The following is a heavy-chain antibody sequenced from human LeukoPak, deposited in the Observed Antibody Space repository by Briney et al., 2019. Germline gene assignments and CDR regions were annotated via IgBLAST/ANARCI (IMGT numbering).Heavy chain of an antibody. Sequence: GGSLRLSCAASRFTFSNYWMSWVRQAPGKGLEWVAHIKYDGSEKYYVDSVKGRFTISRDNAKNSLYLQMNSLRAEDTAVYYCARYGDSSVYYSADAFDIWGQGTMVTVSS. CDR1: RFTFSNYW. CDR2: IKYDGSEK. D-gene: IGHD3-22*01. V-gene: IGHV3-7*02. CDR3: ARYGDSSVYYSADAFDI. J-gene: IGHJ3*02.